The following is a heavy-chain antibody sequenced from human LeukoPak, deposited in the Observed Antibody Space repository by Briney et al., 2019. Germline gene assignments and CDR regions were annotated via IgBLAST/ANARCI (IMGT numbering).Heavy chain of an antibody. CDR1: RGSISGYS. J-gene: IGHJ4*02. CDR2: IYYSGDT. V-gene: IGHV4-59*12. D-gene: IGHD3-16*02. Sequence: PSETLSLTCTVSRGSISGYSWSWIRQSPGGGLEWIGYIYYSGDTAYNPSLRSRVTMSVDTSKNQFSLKLSSVTAADTAVYYCARDLSMITFGGVIVPRYFDYWGQGTLVTVSS. CDR3: ARDLSMITFGGVIVPRYFDY.